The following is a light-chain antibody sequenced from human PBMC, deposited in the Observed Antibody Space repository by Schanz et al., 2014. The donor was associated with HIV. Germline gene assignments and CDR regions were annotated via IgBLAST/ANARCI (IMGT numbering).Light chain of an antibody. Sequence: QSALTQPPSASGSPGQSVTISCTGTSSDVGADNSVSWYQQHPGRAPRLLVYDVTYRPSGVSNRFSGSKSGNTASLTISGLQAEDEADYYCHSHTDSGTLMFGGGTKLTVL. CDR1: SSDVGADNS. CDR2: DVT. V-gene: IGLV2-14*03. CDR3: HSHTDSGTLM. J-gene: IGLJ3*02.